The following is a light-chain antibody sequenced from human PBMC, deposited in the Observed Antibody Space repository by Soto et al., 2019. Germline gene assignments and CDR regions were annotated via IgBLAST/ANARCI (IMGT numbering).Light chain of an antibody. CDR2: DAS. Sequence: DIQMTQSPSTLSASVGDIVTITCRASQSINSRLAWYQQRPGKAPKFLIYDASNLESGVPSRFSGSGSGTEFTLTIRSLQPDEFGTYYCQQYYSFAYTFGQGTKLEIK. J-gene: IGKJ2*01. V-gene: IGKV1-5*01. CDR1: QSINSR. CDR3: QQYYSFAYT.